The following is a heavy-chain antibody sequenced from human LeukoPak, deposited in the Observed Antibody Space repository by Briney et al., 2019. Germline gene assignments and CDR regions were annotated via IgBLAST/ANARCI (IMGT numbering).Heavy chain of an antibody. D-gene: IGHD2-2*01. J-gene: IGHJ4*02. CDR3: ARETGDIVVVPAAIWFDY. CDR1: GFTFSDYY. V-gene: IGHV3-11*04. CDR2: ISSSGSTI. Sequence: GGSLRLSCAASGFTFSDYYMSWIRQAPGKGLEWLSYISSSGSTIYYADSVKGRFTISRDNAKNSLYLQMNSLRAEDTAVYYCARETGDIVVVPAAIWFDYWGQGTLVTVSS.